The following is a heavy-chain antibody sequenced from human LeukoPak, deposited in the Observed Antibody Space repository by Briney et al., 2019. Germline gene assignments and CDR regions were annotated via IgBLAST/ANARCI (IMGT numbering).Heavy chain of an antibody. D-gene: IGHD6-6*01. V-gene: IGHV3-23*01. J-gene: IGHJ4*02. Sequence: GGSLRLSCAASGFTFSSYAMSWVRQAPGKGLEWVSATSGPGGSRDYADSVKGRFTISRDNSKNTLYLQMNSLRAGDTALYYCAKKVGLVSAPLYYFDLWGQGTLVTVSS. CDR1: GFTFSSYA. CDR2: TSGPGGSR. CDR3: AKKVGLVSAPLYYFDL.